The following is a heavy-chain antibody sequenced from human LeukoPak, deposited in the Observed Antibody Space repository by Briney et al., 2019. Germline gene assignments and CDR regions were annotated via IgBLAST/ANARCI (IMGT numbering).Heavy chain of an antibody. CDR3: ARDGGYDPWGLDYNYHMDV. D-gene: IGHD5-12*01. CDR2: ISYEGSNK. J-gene: IGHJ6*03. Sequence: GGSLRLSCAASGFTFGSYDMSWVRQAPGKGLEWVAVISYEGSNKYYTDSVKGRFTISRDNSKNTLNLQMHSLRAEDTAVYYCARDGGYDPWGLDYNYHMDVWGKGTTVTVSS. V-gene: IGHV3-30*03. CDR1: GFTFGSYD.